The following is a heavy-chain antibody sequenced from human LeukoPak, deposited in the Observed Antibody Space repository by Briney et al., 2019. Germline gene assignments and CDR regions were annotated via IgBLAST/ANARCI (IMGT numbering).Heavy chain of an antibody. CDR3: AKDCSSISCYWFDP. Sequence: GGSLKLSCATSGFTFSNYGIHWVRQAPGKGLEWVAVISYDGSNKYYADSVKGRFTISRDNSKNTLYLQMNSLRAEDTAVYYCAKDCSSISCYWFDPWGQGTLVTVSS. J-gene: IGHJ5*02. CDR1: GFTFSNYG. D-gene: IGHD2-2*01. CDR2: ISYDGSNK. V-gene: IGHV3-30*18.